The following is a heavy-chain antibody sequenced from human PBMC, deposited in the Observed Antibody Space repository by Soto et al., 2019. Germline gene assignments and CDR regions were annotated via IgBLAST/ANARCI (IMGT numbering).Heavy chain of an antibody. CDR2: ISGSGGST. V-gene: IGHV3-23*01. J-gene: IGHJ4*02. CDR1: GFTFSSYA. D-gene: IGHD2-21*02. CDR3: AKDACGGDCSSHFGY. Sequence: PGGSLRLSCAASGFTFSSYAMSWVRQAPGKGLEWVSAISGSGGSTYYADSVKGRFTISRDNSKNALYLQMNSLRAEDTAVYYCAKDACGGDCSSHFGYWGQGTLVTVSS.